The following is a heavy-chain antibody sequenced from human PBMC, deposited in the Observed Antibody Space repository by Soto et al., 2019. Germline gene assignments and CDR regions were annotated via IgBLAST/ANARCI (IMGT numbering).Heavy chain of an antibody. Sequence: SETLSLTCAVYGGSFSGYYWSWIRQPPGKGLEWIGEINHSGSTNYNPSLKSRVTISVDTSKNQFSLKLSSVTAADTAVYYCARVNFPTTMIVVGFDYWGQGTLVTVSS. D-gene: IGHD3-22*01. CDR2: INHSGST. CDR3: ARVNFPTTMIVVGFDY. J-gene: IGHJ4*02. CDR1: GGSFSGYY. V-gene: IGHV4-34*01.